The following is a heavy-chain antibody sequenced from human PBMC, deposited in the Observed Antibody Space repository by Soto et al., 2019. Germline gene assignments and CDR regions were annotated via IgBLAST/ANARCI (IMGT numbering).Heavy chain of an antibody. V-gene: IGHV4-38-2*01. Sequence: PSETLSLTCGVSGYSISSGYYWGWIRQPPGKGLEWIGSIYHSGSTYYNPSLKSRVTISVDTSKNQFSLKLSSVTAADTAVYYCARTIVGATRGWFDPWGQGTLVTVSS. D-gene: IGHD1-26*01. J-gene: IGHJ5*02. CDR2: IYHSGST. CDR1: GYSISSGYY. CDR3: ARTIVGATRGWFDP.